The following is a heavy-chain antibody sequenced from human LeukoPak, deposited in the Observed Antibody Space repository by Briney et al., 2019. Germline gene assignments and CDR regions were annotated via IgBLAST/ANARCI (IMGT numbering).Heavy chain of an antibody. J-gene: IGHJ6*03. CDR2: LYHSGST. Sequence: SETLSLTCAVSGGSISSSNWWSWVRQPPGKGLEWIGELYHSGSTNCNPSLKSRVTISVDTSKKQFSLKLTSVTVADTAVYYCARETSQKGAHYMNVWGKGTTVTISS. CDR3: ARETSQKGAHYMNV. V-gene: IGHV4-4*02. D-gene: IGHD3-16*01. CDR1: GGSISSSNW.